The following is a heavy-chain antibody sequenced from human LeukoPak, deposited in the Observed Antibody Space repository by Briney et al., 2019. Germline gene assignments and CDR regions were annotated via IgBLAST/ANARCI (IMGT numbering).Heavy chain of an antibody. J-gene: IGHJ4*02. CDR1: GFTFDDYG. Sequence: GGSLRLSCAASGFTFDDYGMSWVRQAPGKGLEWVSGINWNGGSTGYADSVKGRFTISRDNAKNSLYLQMNSLRAEDTALYYCARDAEYSSSPPYYFDYWGQGTLVTVSS. CDR2: INWNGGST. V-gene: IGHV3-20*04. D-gene: IGHD6-13*01. CDR3: ARDAEYSSSPPYYFDY.